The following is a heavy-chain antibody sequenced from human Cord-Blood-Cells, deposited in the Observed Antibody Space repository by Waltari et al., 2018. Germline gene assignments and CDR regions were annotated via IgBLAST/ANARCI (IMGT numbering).Heavy chain of an antibody. D-gene: IGHD3-10*01. CDR1: GYTFTGYY. CDR2: INTSRGGT. V-gene: IGHV1-2*02. J-gene: IGHJ5*02. Sequence: QVQLVQSGAEVKKPGASVKVSCKASGYTFTGYYMHWVRQAPVQGLAWMGMINTSRGGTNKSQKFQGRVTMTRDTSISTAYMGLSRLRSDDTAVYYCARSVTMVRGVTLNNWFDPWGQGTLVTVSS. CDR3: ARSVTMVRGVTLNNWFDP.